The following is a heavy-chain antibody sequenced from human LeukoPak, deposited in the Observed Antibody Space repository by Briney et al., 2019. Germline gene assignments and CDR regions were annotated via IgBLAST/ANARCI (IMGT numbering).Heavy chain of an antibody. CDR1: GFTISNYW. CDR2: INQDGGGK. V-gene: IGHV3-7*01. CDR3: ARDVFDY. Sequence: GESLRLSCAASGFTISNYWMSWVRQAPGKGLEWVATINQDGGGKYYVDSVKGRFTIFRDSAENSLYLQMNSLTAEDTAVYYCARDVFDYWGQGTLVTVSS. J-gene: IGHJ4*02.